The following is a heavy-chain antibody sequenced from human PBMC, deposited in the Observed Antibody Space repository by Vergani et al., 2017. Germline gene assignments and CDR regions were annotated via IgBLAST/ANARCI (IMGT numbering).Heavy chain of an antibody. CDR3: ARDPYSSGSNWFDP. D-gene: IGHD6-19*01. J-gene: IGHJ5*02. CDR2: IIPILGIA. V-gene: IGHV1-69*04. Sequence: QVQLVQSGAEVKKPGSSVKVSCKASGGTFSSYAISWVRQAPGQGLEWMGRIIPILGIANYAQKFQGRVTITADKSTSTAYMELSSLRSEYTAVYYCARDPYSSGSNWFDPWGQGTLVTVSS. CDR1: GGTFSSYA.